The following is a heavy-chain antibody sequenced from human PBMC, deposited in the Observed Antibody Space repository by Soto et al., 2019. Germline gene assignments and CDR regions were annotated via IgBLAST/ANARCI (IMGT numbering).Heavy chain of an antibody. J-gene: IGHJ4*02. Sequence: QVQLVQSGAEVKKHGASVKVSCEASVYTFTSYGISWVRQTPGQGLEWMGWISAYNGNTNYAQKLQGRVTMTTDTSTSTAYMELRSLRSDDTAVYYCARDQPYYDYIWGSYRFSVDYWGQGTLVTVSS. CDR1: VYTFTSYG. CDR3: ARDQPYYDYIWGSYRFSVDY. V-gene: IGHV1-18*01. CDR2: ISAYNGNT. D-gene: IGHD3-16*02.